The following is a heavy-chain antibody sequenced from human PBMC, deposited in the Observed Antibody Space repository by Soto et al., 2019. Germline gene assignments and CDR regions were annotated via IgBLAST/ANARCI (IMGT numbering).Heavy chain of an antibody. Sequence: SGPTLVNPTQTLTLTCTFSGFSLRDSTVSVGWVRQPPGRALEWLALIYWDDDTRFTPSLQNRLTVTKDTSKNQVVLTMTNVDPVDTGMYFCVHRGCYHDCRGFCISHSDYGCPGTLVTVSS. V-gene: IGHV2-5*02. CDR3: VHRGCYHDCRGFCISHSDY. CDR1: GFSLRDSTVS. J-gene: IGHJ4*01. CDR2: IYWDDDT. D-gene: IGHD3-22*01.